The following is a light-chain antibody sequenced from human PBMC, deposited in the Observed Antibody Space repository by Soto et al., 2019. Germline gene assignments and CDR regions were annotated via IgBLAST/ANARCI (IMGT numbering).Light chain of an antibody. V-gene: IGKV3-20*01. CDR2: GAS. Sequence: EIVLTRSPGTLSLSPGETATLSCRASQSVSSNNLAWYHQKPGQTPRLLIYGASSRATGIPDRFSGSGSGTDFTLTISRLEPEDFAVYYCQQYDNSITFGQGTRLEIE. CDR1: QSVSSNN. J-gene: IGKJ5*01. CDR3: QQYDNSIT.